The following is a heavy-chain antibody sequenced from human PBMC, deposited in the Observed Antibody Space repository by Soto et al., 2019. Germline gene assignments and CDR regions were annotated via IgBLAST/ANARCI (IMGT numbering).Heavy chain of an antibody. CDR1: GFTFSSYA. J-gene: IGHJ6*02. Sequence: GGSLRLSCAASGFTFSSYAMSWVRQAPGKGLEWVSAISGSGGSTYYADSVKGRFTISRDNSKNTLYLQMNSLRAEDTAVYYCAKGRRTASGGGVAARGYGMDVWGQGTTVTVSS. D-gene: IGHD6-13*01. V-gene: IGHV3-23*01. CDR2: ISGSGGST. CDR3: AKGRRTASGGGVAARGYGMDV.